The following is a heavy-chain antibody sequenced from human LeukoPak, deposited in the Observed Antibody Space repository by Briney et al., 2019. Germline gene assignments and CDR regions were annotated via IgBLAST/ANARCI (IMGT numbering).Heavy chain of an antibody. CDR1: GGSISSYY. CDR3: AREIRAPYYDFWSGYLSDYYYYGMDV. D-gene: IGHD3-3*01. Sequence: SETLSLTCTVSGGSISSYYWSWIRQPPGKGLEWIGYIYYSGSTNYNPSLKSRVTISVDTSKNQFSLKLSSVTAADTAVYYCAREIRAPYYDFWSGYLSDYYYYGMDVWGQGTTVTVSS. V-gene: IGHV4-59*01. CDR2: IYYSGST. J-gene: IGHJ6*02.